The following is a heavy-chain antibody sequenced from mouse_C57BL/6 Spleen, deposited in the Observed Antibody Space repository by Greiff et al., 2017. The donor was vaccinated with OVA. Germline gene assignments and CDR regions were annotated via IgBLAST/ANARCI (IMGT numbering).Heavy chain of an antibody. CDR1: GFTFSDYG. D-gene: IGHD2-4*01. CDR3: ARRDYDYDEGSLDY. J-gene: IGHJ2*01. V-gene: IGHV5-17*01. CDR2: ISSGSSTI. Sequence: EVKLMESGGGLVKPGGSLKLSCAASGFTFSDYGMHWVRQAPEKGLEWVAYISSGSSTIYYADTVKGRFTISRDNAKNTLFLQMTSLRSEDTAMYYGARRDYDYDEGSLDYWGQGTTLTVSS.